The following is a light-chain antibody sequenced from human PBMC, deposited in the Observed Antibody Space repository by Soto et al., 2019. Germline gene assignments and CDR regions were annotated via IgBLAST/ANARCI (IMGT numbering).Light chain of an antibody. CDR2: GNS. V-gene: IGLV1-40*01. Sequence: QSVLTQPPSVSGAPGQRVTISCTGSSSNIGAGYDVHWYQQLPGTAPKLLIYGNSNRPSGVPDRFSGPKSGTSASLAITGLRAEDEADYYCQSYDSSLSGYVFGTGTKLTVL. CDR3: QSYDSSLSGYV. CDR1: SSNIGAGYD. J-gene: IGLJ1*01.